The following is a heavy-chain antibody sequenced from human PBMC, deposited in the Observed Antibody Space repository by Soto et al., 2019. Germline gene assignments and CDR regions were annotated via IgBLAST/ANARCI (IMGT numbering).Heavy chain of an antibody. CDR1: GYTFTGYY. Sequence: ASVKDSCKACGYTFTGYYMHWVRRALGQGLERMGWINPNSGGTNYAQKFKGWVTMTRDTSISTAYMELSRLRSDDTAMYYCARDKRGYSGYDANYYYCGMDVWGEGTTVTVSS. D-gene: IGHD5-12*01. CDR2: INPNSGGT. J-gene: IGHJ6*04. CDR3: ARDKRGYSGYDANYYYCGMDV. V-gene: IGHV1-2*04.